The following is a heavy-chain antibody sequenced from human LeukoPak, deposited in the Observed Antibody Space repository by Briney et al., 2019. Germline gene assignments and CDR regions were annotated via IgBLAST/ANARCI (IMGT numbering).Heavy chain of an antibody. CDR2: ISGHNGNT. V-gene: IGHV1-18*01. D-gene: IGHD3-16*01. Sequence: ASVKVSCKASGYTFTTYGISWVRQAPGQGLEWMGGISGHNGNTKYAQKLQGRVTMTTDTSTSTAYMELRSLRSDDTAVYYCAREGLGELTLDYWGQGTLVTVSS. J-gene: IGHJ4*02. CDR1: GYTFTTYG. CDR3: AREGLGELTLDY.